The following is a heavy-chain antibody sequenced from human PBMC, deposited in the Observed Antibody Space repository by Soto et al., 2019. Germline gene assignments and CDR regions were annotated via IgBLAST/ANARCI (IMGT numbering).Heavy chain of an antibody. V-gene: IGHV2-5*02. CDR3: ARIIEAIPVRGALDY. CDR1: GFSLHTSGVG. J-gene: IGHJ4*02. D-gene: IGHD2-21*01. CDR2: IYWDDNE. Sequence: QITLKESGPTLVKPTQTLTLTCTFSGFSLHTSGVGVGWIRQPPGKALEWLALIYWDDNERYSPSLQSRLTITKDTSINRVVLTMTNMDPVVTATYYCARIIEAIPVRGALDYWGQGTLVTVSS.